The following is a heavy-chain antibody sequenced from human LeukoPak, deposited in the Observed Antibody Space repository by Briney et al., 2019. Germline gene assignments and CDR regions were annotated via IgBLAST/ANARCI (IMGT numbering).Heavy chain of an antibody. Sequence: GGSLRLSCAASGFTFSRYAMRWVRQAPGKGLEWVSRINASGGSRYYADSVKGRFTISRDNSKNTLYLQMNSLSAEDTAVYYCAKKGDYVWGSYRFDYWGQGTLVTVSS. CDR1: GFTFSRYA. D-gene: IGHD3-16*02. V-gene: IGHV3-23*01. J-gene: IGHJ4*02. CDR2: INASGGSR. CDR3: AKKGDYVWGSYRFDY.